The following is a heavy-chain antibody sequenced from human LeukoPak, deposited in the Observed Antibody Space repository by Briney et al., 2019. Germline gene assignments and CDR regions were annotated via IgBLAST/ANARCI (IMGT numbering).Heavy chain of an antibody. CDR1: GYTFTGYY. CDR3: ARGYRMVRGVMSENWFDP. CDR2: INPNSGGT. J-gene: IGHJ5*02. Sequence: ASVKVSCKASGYTFTGYYMHWVRQAPGQGLEWMGWINPNSGGTNYAQKFQGRVTMTRDTSISTAYMELSRPRSDDTAVYYCARGYRMVRGVMSENWFDPWGQGTLVTVSS. V-gene: IGHV1-2*02. D-gene: IGHD3-10*01.